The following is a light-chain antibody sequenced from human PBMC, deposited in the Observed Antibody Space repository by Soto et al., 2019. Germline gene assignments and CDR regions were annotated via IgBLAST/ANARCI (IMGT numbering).Light chain of an antibody. J-gene: IGKJ5*01. CDR3: QQYNNWPPIT. CDR2: SAS. Sequence: ETVMTQSPATLSVSVGERVTLSCRASQSVSKNLAWYQQKPGQAPRLLIFSASTRATGIPARFSGSGSGTDFTLTISSLQSEDCAVYYCQQYNNWPPITFGQGTRLEIK. CDR1: QSVSKN. V-gene: IGKV3-15*01.